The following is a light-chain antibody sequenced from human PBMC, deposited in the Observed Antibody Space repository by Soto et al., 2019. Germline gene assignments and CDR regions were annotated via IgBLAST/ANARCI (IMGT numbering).Light chain of an antibody. CDR2: AGS. CDR3: QQSFKTPWT. CDR1: QSISRY. J-gene: IGKJ1*01. Sequence: DIQMTQSPSSLSASVGARVTITCRASQSISRYVNWYRQKAGKAPELLIYAGSILQSGVPSRFSGTVSGADFSLVISHLQPEDCETYHCQQSFKTPWTFGQGTRVEIK. V-gene: IGKV1-39*01.